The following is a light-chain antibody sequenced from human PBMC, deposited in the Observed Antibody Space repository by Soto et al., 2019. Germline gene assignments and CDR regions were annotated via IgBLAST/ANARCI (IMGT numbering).Light chain of an antibody. Sequence: AIRMTQSPSSLSASTGDRVTITCRASQGISSYLAWYQQKPGKAPKLLIYAASTLQSGVPSRFSSSGSGTDFTLTISCLQSEDFAVYYCQHYNYWPYTFGQGTKVDIK. V-gene: IGKV1-8*01. CDR1: QGISSY. CDR2: AAS. J-gene: IGKJ2*01. CDR3: QHYNYWPYT.